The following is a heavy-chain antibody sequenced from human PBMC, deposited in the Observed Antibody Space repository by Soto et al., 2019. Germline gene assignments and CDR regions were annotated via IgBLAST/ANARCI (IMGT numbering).Heavy chain of an antibody. CDR2: ISGSGGST. D-gene: IGHD3-22*01. CDR3: SKAPYDSSGYYPYYFDY. CDR1: GFTFSSYA. V-gene: IGHV3-23*01. Sequence: GGSLRLSCAASGFTFSSYAMSWVRQAPGKGLEWVSAISGSGGSTYYADSVKGGFSISRDNSKNTLYPQMNSLRAEGTAVYYCSKAPYDSSGYYPYYFDYWGQGTMVTVSS. J-gene: IGHJ4*02.